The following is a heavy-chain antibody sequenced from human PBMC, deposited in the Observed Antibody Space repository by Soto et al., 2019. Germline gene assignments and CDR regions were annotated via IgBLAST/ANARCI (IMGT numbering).Heavy chain of an antibody. CDR2: IYPGDSDT. D-gene: IGHD6-19*01. CDR1: GYSFTNYW. V-gene: IGHV5-51*01. J-gene: IGHJ3*02. Sequence: EVQLVQSGAEVKKPGESLKISCKGSGYSFTNYWIGWVRQMPGKGLEWMGIIYPGDSDTRYSPSFQGQVTISADKSISTATLQWSSRKASDTAMYYCARLAVAGKPYAAIDIWGQGTMVTVSS. CDR3: ARLAVAGKPYAAIDI.